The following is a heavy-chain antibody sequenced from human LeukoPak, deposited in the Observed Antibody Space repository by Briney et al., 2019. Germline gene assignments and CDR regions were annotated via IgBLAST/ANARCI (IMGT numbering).Heavy chain of an antibody. CDR2: IYMSGST. D-gene: IGHD6-13*01. J-gene: IGHJ4*02. CDR1: VGSISSGNYY. Sequence: SETLSLTCTVSVGSISSGNYYYSWIRQSAGKGMEWIGNIYMSGSTRYNPSLMSRVAMSVDTSKNQFSLKISSATAADTAVYYCARDWGIAAATPYYFDHWRQGILVTVSS. V-gene: IGHV4-61*09. CDR3: ARDWGIAAATPYYFDH.